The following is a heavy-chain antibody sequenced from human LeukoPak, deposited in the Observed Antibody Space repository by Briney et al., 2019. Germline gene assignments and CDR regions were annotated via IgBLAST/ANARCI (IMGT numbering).Heavy chain of an antibody. D-gene: IGHD3-10*01. CDR1: GGSISSYY. J-gene: IGHJ4*02. V-gene: IGHV4-59*12. Sequence: PSETLSLTCTVSGGSISSYYWSWIRQPPGKGLEWIGYIYYSGSTNYNPSLKSRVTISVDTSKNQFSLKLSSVTAADTAVYYCASASRVLLWFGEGPRFDYWGQGTLVTVSS. CDR3: ASASRVLLWFGEGPRFDY. CDR2: IYYSGST.